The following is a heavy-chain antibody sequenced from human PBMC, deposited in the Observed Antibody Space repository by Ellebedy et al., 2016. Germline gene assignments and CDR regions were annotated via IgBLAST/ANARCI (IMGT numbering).Heavy chain of an antibody. V-gene: IGHV3-23*01. D-gene: IGHD2-15*01. CDR1: AFTFSRYA. Sequence: GGSLRLSXAASAFTFSRYAMSWVRQAPGKGLEWVSAITGSGVSTYYADSAKGRFTISRDNSKNTLYLQMNSLRAEDTAIYYCAKEGGHAQPFDHWGQGTLVTVSS. CDR2: ITGSGVST. J-gene: IGHJ4*02. CDR3: AKEGGHAQPFDH.